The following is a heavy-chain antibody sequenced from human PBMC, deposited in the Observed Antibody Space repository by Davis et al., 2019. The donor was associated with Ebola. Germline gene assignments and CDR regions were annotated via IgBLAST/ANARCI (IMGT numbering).Heavy chain of an antibody. CDR3: ARAGGDGGRRWYFDL. V-gene: IGHV1-2*02. D-gene: IGHD4-23*01. J-gene: IGHJ2*01. Sequence: SVQVPCLASRYTLTGHYMHWVRQPPGQGLEWMGWINPNSGGTNYAQKFQGRVTMTRDTSISTAYMELSRLRSDDTAVYYCARAGGDGGRRWYFDLWGRGTLVTVSS. CDR2: INPNSGGT. CDR1: RYTLTGHY.